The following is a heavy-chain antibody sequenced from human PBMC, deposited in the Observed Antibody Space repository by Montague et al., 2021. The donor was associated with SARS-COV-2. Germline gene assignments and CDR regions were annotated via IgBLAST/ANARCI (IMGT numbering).Heavy chain of an antibody. CDR3: ARQLPSYCATNKCYPYYFGG. V-gene: IGHV4-39*01. CDR2: ISYTGRT. CDR1: GGSISSPDYY. D-gene: IGHD2-8*01. Sequence: SETLSLTCTVSGGSISSPDYYWGWIRQSPGKGLEWIGSISYTGRTYYSPSLRSRVSFSMDTSKNHFSLSLSSVTVADTAVYFCARQLPSYCATNKCYPYYFGGWGQGALVTVSS. J-gene: IGHJ4*02.